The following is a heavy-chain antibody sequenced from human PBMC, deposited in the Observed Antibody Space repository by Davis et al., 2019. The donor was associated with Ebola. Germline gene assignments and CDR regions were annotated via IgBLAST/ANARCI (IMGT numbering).Heavy chain of an antibody. CDR2: IYYSGST. Sequence: SETLSLTCTVSGGSISSSSYYWGWIRQPPGKGLEWIGSIYYSGSTYYNPSLKSRVTISVDTSKNQFSLKLSSVTAADTAVYYCARGVDYGVLYYYYGMDVWGQGTTVTVSS. V-gene: IGHV4-39*07. D-gene: IGHD4-17*01. J-gene: IGHJ6*02. CDR1: GGSISSSSYY. CDR3: ARGVDYGVLYYYYGMDV.